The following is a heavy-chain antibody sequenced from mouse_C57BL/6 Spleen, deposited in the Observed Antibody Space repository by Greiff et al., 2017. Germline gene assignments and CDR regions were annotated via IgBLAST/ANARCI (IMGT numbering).Heavy chain of an antibody. Sequence: ESGPELVKPGASVKISCKASGYAFSSSWMNWVKQRPGKGLEWIGRIYPGDGDTNYNGKFKGKATLTADKSSSTAYMQLSSLTSEDSAVYFCAPLITTVVATCDYWGQGTTLTVSS. V-gene: IGHV1-82*01. J-gene: IGHJ2*01. CDR2: IYPGDGDT. CDR1: GYAFSSSW. D-gene: IGHD1-1*01. CDR3: APLITTVVATCDY.